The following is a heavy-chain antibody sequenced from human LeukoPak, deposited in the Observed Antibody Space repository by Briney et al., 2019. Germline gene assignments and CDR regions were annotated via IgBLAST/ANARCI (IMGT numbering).Heavy chain of an antibody. D-gene: IGHD6-19*01. Sequence: PGRSLRLSCAASGFTFSSYAMHWVRQAPGKGLEWVAVIWYDGGNKYYADSVKGRFTISRDNSKNTLYLQMNSLRAEDTAVYYCARDGYSSGWHKPYYYYGMDVWGQGTTVTVSS. J-gene: IGHJ6*02. CDR1: GFTFSSYA. CDR3: ARDGYSSGWHKPYYYYGMDV. CDR2: IWYDGGNK. V-gene: IGHV3-33*08.